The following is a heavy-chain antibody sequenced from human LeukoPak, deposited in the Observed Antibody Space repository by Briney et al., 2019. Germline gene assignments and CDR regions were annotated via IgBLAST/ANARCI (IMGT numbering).Heavy chain of an antibody. CDR1: GYSISSGYY. J-gene: IGHJ4*02. Sequence: SETLSLTCTVSGYSISSGYYWGWIRQPPGKGLEWIGSIYHSGSTYYNPSLKSRVTISVDTSKNQFSLKLSSVTAADTAVYYCASAYYYDSSGYSFDYWGQGTLVTVSS. D-gene: IGHD3-22*01. CDR3: ASAYYYDSSGYSFDY. V-gene: IGHV4-38-2*02. CDR2: IYHSGST.